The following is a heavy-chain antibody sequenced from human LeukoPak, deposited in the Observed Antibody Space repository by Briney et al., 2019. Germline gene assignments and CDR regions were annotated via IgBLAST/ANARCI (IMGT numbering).Heavy chain of an antibody. CDR3: AKFVGGFGY. V-gene: IGHV3-23*01. CDR2: ITASGTAM. Sequence: GGSLRLSCAASGFTFSSYSMNWVRQAPGKGLEWVSHITASGTAMFYADSVKGRFTISRDNSKNTLYLQMNSLRAEDTAVYYCAKFVGGFGYWGQGTLVTVSS. CDR1: GFTFSSYS. J-gene: IGHJ4*02.